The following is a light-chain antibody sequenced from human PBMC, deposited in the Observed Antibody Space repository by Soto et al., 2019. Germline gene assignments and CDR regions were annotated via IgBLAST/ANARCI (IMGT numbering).Light chain of an antibody. CDR3: QQSENGPLT. V-gene: IGKV1-33*01. J-gene: IGKJ4*01. CDR2: DAS. CDR1: QDINKY. Sequence: DIQMTQSPSSLSASGGDRITITCQASQDINKYLNWYQQKLGKAPKLLIYDASNLQRGVPSRFSGSGSGTHFSLSISSLQPEDIATYYCQQSENGPLTFGGGTKVEIK.